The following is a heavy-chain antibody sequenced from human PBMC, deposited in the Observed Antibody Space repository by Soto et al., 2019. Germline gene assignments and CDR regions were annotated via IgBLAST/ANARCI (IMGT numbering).Heavy chain of an antibody. Sequence: SVKVSCKASGYTFTGYYMHWVRQAPGQGLEWMGWINPNSGGTNYAQKFQGWVTMTRDTSISTAYMELSRLRSNDTAVYYCAREKVVVPAAASYYYYGMDVWGQGTTVTVSS. CDR1: GYTFTGYY. CDR3: AREKVVVPAAASYYYYGMDV. V-gene: IGHV1-2*04. D-gene: IGHD2-2*01. CDR2: INPNSGGT. J-gene: IGHJ6*02.